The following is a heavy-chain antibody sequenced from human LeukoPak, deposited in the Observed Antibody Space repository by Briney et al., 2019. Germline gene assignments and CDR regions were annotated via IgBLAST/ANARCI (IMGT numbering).Heavy chain of an antibody. CDR2: INPNGGST. V-gene: IGHV1-46*01. J-gene: IGHJ4*02. CDR1: GYTFTSYY. D-gene: IGHD5-18*01. CDR3: ARRGSQLNFYY. Sequence: ASVKVSCKASGYTFTSYYMHWGRQAPGQGLEWMGIINPNGGSTSYAQKFQGRVTMTRDTSTSTVYMDLSSLRSEDTAVYYCARRGSQLNFYYWGQGTLVIVSS.